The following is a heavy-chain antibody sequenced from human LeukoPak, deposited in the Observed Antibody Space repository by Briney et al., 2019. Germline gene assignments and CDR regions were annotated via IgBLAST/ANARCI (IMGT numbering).Heavy chain of an antibody. J-gene: IGHJ4*02. Sequence: GGSLRLSCAASGFTVSSNYMSWVRQAPGKGLEWVSVIYSGGSTYYADSVKGRFTIPRDNSKNTLYLQMNSLRVEDTAVYYCGRDLIGTAASWDCWGQGTLVTVSS. CDR3: GRDLIGTAASWDC. V-gene: IGHV3-53*01. CDR1: GFTVSSNY. D-gene: IGHD6-25*01. CDR2: IYSGGST.